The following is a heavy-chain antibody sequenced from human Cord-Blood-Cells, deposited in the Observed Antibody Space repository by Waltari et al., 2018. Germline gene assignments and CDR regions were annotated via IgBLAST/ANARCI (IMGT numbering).Heavy chain of an antibody. CDR2: IWYDGSNK. CDR1: GITFSSYG. Sequence: QVQLVESGGGVVQPGRSLRLPCAASGITFSSYGMHWVRPAPGKGLEWVAVIWYDGSNKYYADSVKGRFTISRDNSKNTLYLQMNSLRAEDTAVYYCARPTDFWSGPFDYWGQGTLVTVSS. D-gene: IGHD3-3*01. V-gene: IGHV3-33*01. J-gene: IGHJ4*02. CDR3: ARPTDFWSGPFDY.